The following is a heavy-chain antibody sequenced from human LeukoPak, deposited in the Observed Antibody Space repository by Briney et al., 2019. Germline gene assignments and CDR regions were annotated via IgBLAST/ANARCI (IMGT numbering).Heavy chain of an antibody. CDR2: IIPIFGTA. J-gene: IGHJ4*02. CDR1: GGTFSSYA. Sequence: SVKVSCKASGGTFSSYAISWMRQAPGQGLEWMGGIIPIFGTANYAQKFQGRVTITADESTSTAYMELSSLRSEDTAVYYCARGHPQLELYLFDYWGQGTLVTASS. CDR3: ARGHPQLELYLFDY. D-gene: IGHD1-1*01. V-gene: IGHV1-69*01.